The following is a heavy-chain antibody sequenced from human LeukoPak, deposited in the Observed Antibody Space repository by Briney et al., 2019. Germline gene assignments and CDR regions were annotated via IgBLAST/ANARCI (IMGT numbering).Heavy chain of an antibody. V-gene: IGHV4-59*01. Sequence: SETLSLTCTVSGGSISSYYWSWIRQPPGKGLEWIGYIYYSGSTNYNPSLKSRVTISVDTSKNQFSLKLSSVTAADTAVYYCARYSSSWYSSFDYWGQGTLVTVSS. J-gene: IGHJ4*02. CDR2: IYYSGST. CDR1: GGSISSYY. CDR3: ARYSSSWYSSFDY. D-gene: IGHD6-13*01.